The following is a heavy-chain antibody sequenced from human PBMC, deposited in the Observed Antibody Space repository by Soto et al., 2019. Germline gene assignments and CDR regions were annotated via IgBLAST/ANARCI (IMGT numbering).Heavy chain of an antibody. CDR1: GDSITSNSYF. Sequence: SETLSLTCTVSGDSITSNSYFWAWIRQPPGKGLEWIGSIYYSGTTYYNPSLKSRVTISADTSNNQFSLRLNSVTAADTAVYYCARQHYYDSSGYYTWNWGQGTLVTVSS. V-gene: IGHV4-39*01. D-gene: IGHD3-22*01. CDR2: IYYSGTT. CDR3: ARQHYYDSSGYYTWN. J-gene: IGHJ4*02.